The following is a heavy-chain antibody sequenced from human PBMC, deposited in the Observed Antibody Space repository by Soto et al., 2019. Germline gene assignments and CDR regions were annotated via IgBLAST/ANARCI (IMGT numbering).Heavy chain of an antibody. D-gene: IGHD1-1*01. CDR1: GGSIRSALYY. CDR2: IYYHGDT. CDR3: ARLTLDGTRYFDY. Sequence: QLQLLESGPGLVKSSETLSLTCTVSGGSIRSALYYWGWIRQPPGQGLEWIGNIYYHGDTYYNPFIQSRGSISVDTSRNQISLRLSYVTAGDTAVYYCARLTLDGTRYFDYWGQGAVVTVSS. V-gene: IGHV4-39*01. J-gene: IGHJ4*02.